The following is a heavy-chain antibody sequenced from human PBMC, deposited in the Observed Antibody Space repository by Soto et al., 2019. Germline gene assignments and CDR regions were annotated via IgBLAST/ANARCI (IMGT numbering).Heavy chain of an antibody. CDR3: ARLNYDSSGYYYNWFDP. J-gene: IGHJ5*02. CDR1: GGPFSGYY. D-gene: IGHD3-22*01. V-gene: IGHV4-34*01. Sequence: PSETLSLTCAVYGGPFSGYYWSWIRQPPGKGLEWIGEINHSGSTNYNPSLKSRVTISVDTSKNQFSLKLSSVTAADTAVYYCARLNYDSSGYYYNWFDPWGQGTLVTVSS. CDR2: INHSGST.